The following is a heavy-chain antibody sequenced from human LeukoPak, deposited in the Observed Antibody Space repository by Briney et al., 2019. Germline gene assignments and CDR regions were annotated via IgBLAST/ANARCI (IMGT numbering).Heavy chain of an antibody. D-gene: IGHD2-8*01. Sequence: GASVTVSCKASGYTFTSYGISWVRQAPGQGLEWMGWISAYNGNTNYAQKLQGRVTMTTDTSTSTAYMELRSLRSDDTAVYYCARDRRRYCTNGVCSSFDYWGQGTLVTVSS. V-gene: IGHV1-18*01. CDR3: ARDRRRYCTNGVCSSFDY. CDR2: ISAYNGNT. J-gene: IGHJ4*02. CDR1: GYTFTSYG.